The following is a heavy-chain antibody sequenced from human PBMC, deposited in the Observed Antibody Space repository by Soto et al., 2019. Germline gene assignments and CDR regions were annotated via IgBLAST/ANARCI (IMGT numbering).Heavy chain of an antibody. J-gene: IGHJ2*01. V-gene: IGHV3-33*01. D-gene: IGHD4-17*01. CDR1: GFTFSSYG. CDR3: ARGPMTTVTTWGDWYFDL. CDR2: IWYDGTNK. Sequence: QVQLVESGGGVVQPGRSLRLSCATSGFTFSSYGMHWVRQGPGKGLEWVAVIWYDGTNKYYADSVNGRFTISRDDSKNTLYLQMNSLRGEDTGVYYCARGPMTTVTTWGDWYFDLWGRGTLVTVSS.